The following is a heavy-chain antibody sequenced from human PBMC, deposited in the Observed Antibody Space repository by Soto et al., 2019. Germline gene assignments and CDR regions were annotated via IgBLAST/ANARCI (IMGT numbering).Heavy chain of an antibody. CDR2: INHSGST. J-gene: IGHJ6*02. CDR3: AGPGGYDFWSGYYLYYYGMDV. V-gene: IGHV4-34*01. CDR1: GGSFSGYY. Sequence: SETLSLTCAVYGGSFSGYYWSWIRQPPGKGLEWIGEINHSGSTNYNPSLKSRVTISVDTSKNQFSLKLSSVTAADTAVYYCAGPGGYDFWSGYYLYYYGMDVRGQGTTVTVSS. D-gene: IGHD3-3*01.